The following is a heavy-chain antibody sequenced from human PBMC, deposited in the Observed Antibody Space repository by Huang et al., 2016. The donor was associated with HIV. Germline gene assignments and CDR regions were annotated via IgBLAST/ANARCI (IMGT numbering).Heavy chain of an antibody. CDR1: GDFISSTNYY. Sequence: QLQLQESGPGQVKPSETLSLTCTVSGDFISSTNYYWGWIRQSPGKGLEWVGRVSQSGSTNYNPSLKRRVTLAVDTARNQFSLRLNSVTAADTAVYYCASQHIGAAATWFWGRGTQVAVSS. CDR2: VSQSGST. CDR3: ASQHIGAAATWF. J-gene: IGHJ4*02. V-gene: IGHV4-39*01. D-gene: IGHD6-13*01.